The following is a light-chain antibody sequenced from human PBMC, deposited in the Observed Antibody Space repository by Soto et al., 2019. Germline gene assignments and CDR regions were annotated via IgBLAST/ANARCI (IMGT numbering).Light chain of an antibody. V-gene: IGKV3-15*01. Sequence: ILITQSPATVSVSPGESATLSCRASQNIYYNVAWYQHRPGQAPRLLIYRASTRAPGVPARFSGSGSGTEFTLTISSLQPADFTVYSCLQYHNLWAFGQGTKVDIK. J-gene: IGKJ1*01. CDR3: LQYHNLWA. CDR1: QNIYYN. CDR2: RAS.